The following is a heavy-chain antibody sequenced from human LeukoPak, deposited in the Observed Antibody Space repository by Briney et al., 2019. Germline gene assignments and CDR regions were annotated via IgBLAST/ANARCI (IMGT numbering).Heavy chain of an antibody. CDR1: GGSISSYY. CDR2: IYYSGST. Sequence: PSETLSLTCTVSGGSISSYYWSWIRQPPGKGLEWIGYIYYSGSTNYNPSLKGRVTISVDTSKNQFSLKLSSVTAADTAVYYCARDARPYYDSSGYYFDYWGQGTLVTVSS. D-gene: IGHD3-22*01. CDR3: ARDARPYYDSSGYYFDY. V-gene: IGHV4-59*01. J-gene: IGHJ4*02.